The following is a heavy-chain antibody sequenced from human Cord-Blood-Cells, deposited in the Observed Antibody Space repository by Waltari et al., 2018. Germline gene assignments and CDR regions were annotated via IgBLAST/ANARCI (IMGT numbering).Heavy chain of an antibody. CDR2: IYYSGRT. V-gene: IGHV4-39*02. D-gene: IGHD3-10*01. J-gene: IGHJ3*02. Sequence: QLQLQESGPGLVKPSETLSLTCTVSGGSISSSSYYWGWIRQPPGKGLEWIGSIYYSGRTHYNPSLKSRVTISVDTSKNQFSLKLSSVTAADTAVYYCARDSLWFGEWAFDIWGQGTMVTVSS. CDR3: ARDSLWFGEWAFDI. CDR1: GGSISSSSYY.